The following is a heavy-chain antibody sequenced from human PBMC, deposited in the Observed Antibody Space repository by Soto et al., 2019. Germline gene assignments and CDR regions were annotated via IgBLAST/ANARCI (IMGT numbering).Heavy chain of an antibody. J-gene: IGHJ4*02. V-gene: IGHV3-72*01. CDR3: ARIRLVGGTNRERYFEY. CDR1: GFTFSEHY. D-gene: IGHD1-26*01. Sequence: EVQLVESGGGLVQPGGSLRLSCAASGFTFSEHYMDWVRQAPGQGLEWIGRIKNKANSYSTEYAASVQGRFTISRDDSKNSLYLQMNSLKTDDTAVYYCARIRLVGGTNRERYFEYWGQGTLVTVSS. CDR2: IKNKANSYST.